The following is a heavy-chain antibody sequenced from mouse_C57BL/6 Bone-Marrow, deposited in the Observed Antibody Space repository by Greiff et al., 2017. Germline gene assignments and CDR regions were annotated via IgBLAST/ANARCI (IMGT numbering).Heavy chain of an antibody. CDR2: IDPENGDT. CDR3: TSIDY. J-gene: IGHJ3*01. CDR1: GFNIKDDY. Sequence: VQLQQSGAELVRPGASVKLSCTASGFNIKDDYMHWVKQRPEQGLEWIGWIDPENGDTEYAAKFQGKATMTVDTSSNTAYLQLSSLTSEDTAIYYYTSIDYWGQGTLVTVSA. V-gene: IGHV14-4*01.